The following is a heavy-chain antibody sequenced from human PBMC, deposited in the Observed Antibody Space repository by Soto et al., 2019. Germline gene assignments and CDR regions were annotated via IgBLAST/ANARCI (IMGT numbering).Heavy chain of an antibody. CDR2: INAGSGKA. CDR3: ARVEIVGFDY. CDR1: GYTFTGFP. Sequence: QIQLVQSGAEVKKPGAPVKVSCKASGYTFTGFPIHWVRQAPGQRLEWMGWINAGSGKAESAQKFQGRVTINRDTSASTVYMELNSLRPEDTAVYYCARVEIVGFDYWGQGTLVTVSS. V-gene: IGHV1-3*01. J-gene: IGHJ4*02. D-gene: IGHD2-2*03.